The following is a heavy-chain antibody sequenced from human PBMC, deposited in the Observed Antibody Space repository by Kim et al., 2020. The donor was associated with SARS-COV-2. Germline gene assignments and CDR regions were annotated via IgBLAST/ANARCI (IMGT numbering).Heavy chain of an antibody. CDR2: IKSKTDGGTT. D-gene: IGHD1-1*01. J-gene: IGHJ3*02. V-gene: IGHV3-15*01. CDR3: TTEAIRLNWNDMSSDAFDI. Sequence: GGSLRLSCAASGFTFSNAWMSWVRQAPGKGLEWVGRIKSKTDGGTTDYAAPVKGRFTISRDDSKNTLYLQMNSLKTEDTAVYYCTTEAIRLNWNDMSSDAFDIWGQGTMVTVSS. CDR1: GFTFSNAW.